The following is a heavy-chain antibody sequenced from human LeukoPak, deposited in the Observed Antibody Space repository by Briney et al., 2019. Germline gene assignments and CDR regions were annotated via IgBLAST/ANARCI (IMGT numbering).Heavy chain of an antibody. CDR3: ARVGSEEGYYFDY. CDR2: INWYGGST. CDR1: GFTFDDYG. J-gene: IGHJ4*02. D-gene: IGHD2-15*01. Sequence: AGGSLRLSCAASGFTFDDYGMSWVRQVPGKGLEWVSGINWYGGSTGYADSVKGRLTISRDNAKNSLYLQMNSLRAEDTALYYCARVGSEEGYYFDYWGQGTLVTVSS. V-gene: IGHV3-20*04.